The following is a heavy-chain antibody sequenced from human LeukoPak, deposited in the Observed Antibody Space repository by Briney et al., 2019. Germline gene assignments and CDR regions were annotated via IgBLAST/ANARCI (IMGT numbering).Heavy chain of an antibody. CDR3: ASGYSSGWY. J-gene: IGHJ4*02. CDR2: IIPIFGTA. CDR1: GGTLSSYA. V-gene: IGHV1-69*13. D-gene: IGHD6-19*01. Sequence: ASVKVSCKASGGTLSSYAISWVRQPPGQGLEWMGGIIPIFGTANYAQKFQGRVTITADESTSTAYMELSSLRSEDTAVYYCASGYSSGWYWGQGTLVTVSS.